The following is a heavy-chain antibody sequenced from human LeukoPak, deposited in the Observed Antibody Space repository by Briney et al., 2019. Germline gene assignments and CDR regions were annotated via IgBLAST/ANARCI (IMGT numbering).Heavy chain of an antibody. V-gene: IGHV1-69*05. CDR1: GGTFSSYA. J-gene: IGHJ4*02. D-gene: IGHD3-16*01. Sequence: ASVKVSCKASGGTFSSYAISWLRQAPGQGLEWLGGIIPIFGTANYAQKFQGRVTITTDESTSTAYMELSSLRSEDTAVYYCASPPRLRGSIYFDYWGQGTLVTVSS. CDR3: ASPPRLRGSIYFDY. CDR2: IIPIFGTA.